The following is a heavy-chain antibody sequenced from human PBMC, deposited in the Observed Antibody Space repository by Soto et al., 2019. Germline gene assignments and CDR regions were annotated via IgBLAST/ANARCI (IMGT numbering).Heavy chain of an antibody. V-gene: IGHV1-2*02. CDR2: INPNSGGT. J-gene: IGHJ4*02. CDR3: ASAAVTGTAGLDF. Sequence: SVKVSGNASGYDFSGFYMNWVRQAPGQGLEWMGWINPNSGGTKSAEKFQGRVTMTRDTSISTAYMELSRLTSDDTAVYYCASAAVTGTAGLDFWGQGTQVTVSS. D-gene: IGHD6-19*01. CDR1: GYDFSGFY.